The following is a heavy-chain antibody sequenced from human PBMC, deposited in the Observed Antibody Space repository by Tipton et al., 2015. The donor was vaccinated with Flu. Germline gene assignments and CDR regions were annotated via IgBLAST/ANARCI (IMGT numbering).Heavy chain of an antibody. CDR1: GYTFTSYG. V-gene: IGHV1-18*01. CDR2: ISAYNGNT. CDR3: ARERDGRDGYNWQWFDP. J-gene: IGHJ5*02. D-gene: IGHD5-24*01. Sequence: QLVQSGAEVKKPGASVKVSCKASGYTFTSYGISWVRQAPGQGLAWMGWISAYNGNTNYAQKLQGRVTMTTDTSTSTAYMELRSLRSDDTAVYYCARERDGRDGYNWQWFDPWGQGTLVTVSS.